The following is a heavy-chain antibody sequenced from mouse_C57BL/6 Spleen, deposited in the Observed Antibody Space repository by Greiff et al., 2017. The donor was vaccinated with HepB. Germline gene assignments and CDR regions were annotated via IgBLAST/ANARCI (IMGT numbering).Heavy chain of an antibody. CDR1: GFNIKDDY. J-gene: IGHJ3*01. Sequence: EVQLVESGAELVRPGASVKLSCTASGFNIKDDYMHWVKQRPEQGLEWIGWIDPENGDTEYASKFQGKATITADTSSNTAYLQLSSLTSEDTAVYYCTSLGGFAYWGQGTLVTVSA. V-gene: IGHV14-4*01. CDR2: IDPENGDT. D-gene: IGHD6-2*01. CDR3: TSLGGFAY.